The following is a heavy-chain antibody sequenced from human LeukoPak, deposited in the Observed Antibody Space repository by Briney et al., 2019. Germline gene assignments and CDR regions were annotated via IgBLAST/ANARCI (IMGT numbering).Heavy chain of an antibody. V-gene: IGHV3-30*18. J-gene: IGHJ6*02. D-gene: IGHD6-19*01. CDR3: EKDDRPGVGSSGWYPYAYYYYYGMDG. CDR1: GFTFIRYG. CDR2: ISYDGSNK. Sequence: RVSLRLSCAAPGFTFIRYGMHWVRQAPGKGLEWVAVISYDGSNKYYADSVNGRFTISRDNSKNTLYLQMNSLRAEDAAVYYCEKDDRPGVGSSGWYPYAYYYYYGMDGCGQGTTVTVSS.